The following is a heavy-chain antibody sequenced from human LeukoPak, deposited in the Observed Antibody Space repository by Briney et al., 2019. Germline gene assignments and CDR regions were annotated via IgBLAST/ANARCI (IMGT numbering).Heavy chain of an antibody. V-gene: IGHV3-23*01. Sequence: GGSLRLSCAASGFTFSSYFMTWVRQAPGKGLEWVSVISGSGDDTYYADSVKGRFTISRDNSKNTLYVQMNSLRAEDTAVYYCAKGALITIFGVVPDYWGQGTLVTVSS. J-gene: IGHJ4*02. CDR2: ISGSGDDT. CDR3: AKGALITIFGVVPDY. CDR1: GFTFSSYF. D-gene: IGHD3-3*01.